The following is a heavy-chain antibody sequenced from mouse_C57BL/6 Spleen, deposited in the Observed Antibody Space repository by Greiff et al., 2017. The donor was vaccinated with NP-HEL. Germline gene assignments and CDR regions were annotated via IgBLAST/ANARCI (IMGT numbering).Heavy chain of an antibody. CDR1: GFTFSDYG. CDR3: ARTGSRYYAMDY. J-gene: IGHJ4*01. CDR2: ISSGSSTI. D-gene: IGHD1-1*01. Sequence: DVQLVESGGGLVKPGGSLKLSCAASGFTFSDYGMHWVRQAPEKGLEWVAYISSGSSTIYYADTVKGRFTISRDNAKNTLFLQMTSLRSEDTAMYYCARTGSRYYAMDYWGQGTSVTVSS. V-gene: IGHV5-17*01.